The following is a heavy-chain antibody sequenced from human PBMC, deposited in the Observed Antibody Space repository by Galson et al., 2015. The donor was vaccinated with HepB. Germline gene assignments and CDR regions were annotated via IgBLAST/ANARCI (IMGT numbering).Heavy chain of an antibody. J-gene: IGHJ3*02. V-gene: IGHV1-18*01. Sequence: SVKVSCKASGYTFTTYGISWVRQAPGQGLEWMGWIDAYHGKTNYAQKFQGRVTMTTDTSTSTAYMELRSLRSDDTAMYYCARDYYCSSTSCHDAFDIWGQGTMVTVSS. D-gene: IGHD2-2*01. CDR3: ARDYYCSSTSCHDAFDI. CDR1: GYTFTTYG. CDR2: IDAYHGKT.